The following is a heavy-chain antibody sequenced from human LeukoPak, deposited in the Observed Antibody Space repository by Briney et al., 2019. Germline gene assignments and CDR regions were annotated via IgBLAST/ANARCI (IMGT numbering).Heavy chain of an antibody. D-gene: IGHD3-10*01. CDR1: GFSFSRYW. Sequence: GGSLRLSCAASGFSFSRYWMSWVRQAPGKGLEWVANIKQDGSEKNYVESVKGGFTISRDNAKNSLYLQTNSLRAEDTAVYYCARAGQEWFGELGFDQWGQGPLVIVSS. V-gene: IGHV3-7*01. CDR2: IKQDGSEK. J-gene: IGHJ4*02. CDR3: ARAGQEWFGELGFDQ.